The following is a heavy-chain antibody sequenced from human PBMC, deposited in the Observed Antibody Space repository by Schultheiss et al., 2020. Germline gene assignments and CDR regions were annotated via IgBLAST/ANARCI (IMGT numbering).Heavy chain of an antibody. CDR1: GYTFTSYY. D-gene: IGHD3-3*01. J-gene: IGHJ6*02. CDR3: ARDYYDFWSGFDGMDV. V-gene: IGHV1-69*06. Sequence: SVKVSCKASGYTFTSYYMHWVRQAPGQGLEWMGGIIPIFGTANYAQKFQGRVTITADKSTSTAYMELSSLRSDDTAVYYCARDYYDFWSGFDGMDVWGQGTTVTVSS. CDR2: IIPIFGTA.